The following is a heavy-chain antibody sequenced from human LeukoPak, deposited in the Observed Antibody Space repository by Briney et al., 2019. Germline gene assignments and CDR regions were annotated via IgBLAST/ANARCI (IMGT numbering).Heavy chain of an antibody. CDR2: ISGSGGST. CDR1: GFTFSSYA. Sequence: GGSLRLSCAVSGFTFSSYAMSWVRQAPGKGLEWVSAISGSGGSTYYADSVKGRFTISRDNSKNTLYLQMNSLRAEDTAVYYCAKDREWLHDFNYFDYWGQGTLVTVSS. D-gene: IGHD3-3*01. CDR3: AKDREWLHDFNYFDY. V-gene: IGHV3-23*01. J-gene: IGHJ4*02.